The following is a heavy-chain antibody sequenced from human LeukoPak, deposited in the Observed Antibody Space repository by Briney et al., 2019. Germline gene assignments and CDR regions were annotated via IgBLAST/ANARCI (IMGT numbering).Heavy chain of an antibody. J-gene: IGHJ6*04. CDR1: GFTIGTAW. CDR2: IKSEGEGATT. D-gene: IGHD3-3*02. Sequence: GGSLRLSCVSSGFTIGTAWMSWVRQAPGKGLEWLGHIKSEGEGATTDYAAPAKGRFAISRDDSKNMFYLQMSSLKIDDTAIYYCIAHFPYFYGFDVWGKGTTVTVSS. V-gene: IGHV3-15*01. CDR3: IAHFPYFYGFDV.